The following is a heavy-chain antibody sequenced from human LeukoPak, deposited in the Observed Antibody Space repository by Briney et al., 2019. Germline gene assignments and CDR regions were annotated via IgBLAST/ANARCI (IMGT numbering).Heavy chain of an antibody. CDR2: ISYDGSNK. Sequence: GGSLRLSCAASGFTFSSYAMHWVRQAPGKGLEWVAVISYDGSNKYYADSVKGRFTISRDNPKNTLYLQMNSLRAEDTAVYYCARGLNYYYYYMDVWGKGTTVTVSS. J-gene: IGHJ6*03. CDR1: GFTFSSYA. CDR3: ARGLNYYYYYMDV. V-gene: IGHV3-30-3*01.